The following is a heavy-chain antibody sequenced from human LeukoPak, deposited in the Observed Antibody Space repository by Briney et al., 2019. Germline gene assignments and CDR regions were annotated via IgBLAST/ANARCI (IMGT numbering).Heavy chain of an antibody. V-gene: IGHV3-49*04. D-gene: IGHD3-16*01. CDR3: TRIYDAYYFDY. J-gene: IGHJ4*02. CDR2: IRSKAYGGTT. Sequence: PGGSLRLSCTASGFTFSDYAMSWVRQAPGKGLEWVGFIRSKAYGGTTEYAASVKGRFTVSRDDSKSIAYLQMNSLKIEDTAMYYCTRIYDAYYFDYWGQGTLVTVSS. CDR1: GFTFSDYA.